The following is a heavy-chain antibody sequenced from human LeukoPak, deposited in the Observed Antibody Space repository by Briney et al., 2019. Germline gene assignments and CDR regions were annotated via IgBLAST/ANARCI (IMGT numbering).Heavy chain of an antibody. D-gene: IGHD3-22*01. CDR1: GYTFTSYG. CDR2: ISAYNGNT. V-gene: IGHV1-18*01. CDR3: ARVLTGYYYDSSGYRGYYYYYYMDV. J-gene: IGHJ6*03. Sequence: ASVKVSCKASGYTFTSYGISWVRQAPGQGLEWMGWISAYNGNTNYAQKLQGRVTMTTDTSTSTAYMELRSLRSDDTAVYYCARVLTGYYYDSSGYRGYYYYYYMDVWGKGTTVTVSS.